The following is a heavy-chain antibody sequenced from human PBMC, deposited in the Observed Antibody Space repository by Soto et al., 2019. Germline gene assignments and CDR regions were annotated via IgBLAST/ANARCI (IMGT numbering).Heavy chain of an antibody. V-gene: IGHV3-33*01. CDR2: IWYDGSNK. CDR1: GFTFSSYG. D-gene: IGHD4-17*01. CDR3: ARVDGDYWYFDL. J-gene: IGHJ2*01. Sequence: ESVGGVVQPGRSLRLSCAASGFTFSSYGMHWVRQAPGKGLEWVAVIWYDGSNKYYADSVKGRFTISRDNSKNTLYLQMNSLRAEDTAVYYCARVDGDYWYFDLWGRGTLVTVSS.